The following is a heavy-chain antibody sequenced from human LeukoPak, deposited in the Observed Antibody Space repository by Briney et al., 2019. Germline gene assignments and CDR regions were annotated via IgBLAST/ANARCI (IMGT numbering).Heavy chain of an antibody. Sequence: GGSLRLSCAASGFTFSSYAMSWVRQAPGKGLEWVSAISGSGGSTYYADSVKGRFTISRDNSENTMYLQMNSLRAEDTAVYYCARHFDTSAYYSFDYWGQGALVTVSS. V-gene: IGHV3-23*01. CDR2: ISGSGGST. CDR3: ARHFDTSAYYSFDY. D-gene: IGHD3-22*01. CDR1: GFTFSSYA. J-gene: IGHJ4*02.